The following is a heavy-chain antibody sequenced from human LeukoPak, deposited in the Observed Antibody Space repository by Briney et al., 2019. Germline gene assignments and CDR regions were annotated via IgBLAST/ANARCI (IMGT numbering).Heavy chain of an antibody. CDR2: ISYDGSNK. D-gene: IGHD6-13*01. V-gene: IGHV3-30*18. CDR1: GVTFSSYG. Sequence: PGGSLRLSCAASGVTFSSYGMHWVRHAPRKGLGWVAVISYDGSNKYYADSVKGRFTISRDNSKNTLYLQMNSLRAEDTAVYFCAKDWCAAAGIFPFGGWGQGTLVS. J-gene: IGHJ1*01. CDR3: AKDWCAAAGIFPFGG.